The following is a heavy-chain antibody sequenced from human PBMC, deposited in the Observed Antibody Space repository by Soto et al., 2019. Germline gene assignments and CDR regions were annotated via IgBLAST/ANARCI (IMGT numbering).Heavy chain of an antibody. CDR3: AKDLASEWLSAFDY. CDR2: ISGSGGST. J-gene: IGHJ4*02. D-gene: IGHD3-3*01. CDR1: GFTFSSYA. V-gene: IGHV3-23*01. Sequence: GGSLRLSCAASGFTFSSYAMSWVRQAPGKGLEWVSAISGSGGSTYYADSVKGRFTISRDNSKNTLYMQMNSLRAEDTAVYYCAKDLASEWLSAFDYWGQGTLVTVS.